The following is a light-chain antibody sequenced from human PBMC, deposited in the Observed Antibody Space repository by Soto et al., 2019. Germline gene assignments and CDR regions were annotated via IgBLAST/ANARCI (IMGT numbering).Light chain of an antibody. V-gene: IGKV3-15*01. CDR3: QQYDYWPRT. J-gene: IGKJ1*01. CDR2: GVS. Sequence: ELVMTQSPASLSVTPGEIVTLSCRASQSVSSNLAWYQQKPGQAPRLLLFGVSNRATGIPARFSGSGSGTDFSLTISSLQSEDFAVYYCQQYDYWPRTFGQGTKVDIK. CDR1: QSVSSN.